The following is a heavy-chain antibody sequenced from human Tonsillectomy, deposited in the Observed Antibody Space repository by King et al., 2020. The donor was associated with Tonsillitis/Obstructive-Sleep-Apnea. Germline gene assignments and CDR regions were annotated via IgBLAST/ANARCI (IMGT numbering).Heavy chain of an antibody. V-gene: IGHV3-53*01. Sequence: VQLVESGGGLIQPGGSLRLSCAASGLTVSSNYMSWVRQAPGKGLEWASVIYSGGTTYYADSVKGRFTISRDNSKNTLYLQMNGLRAEDTAVYYCARDLGCTSTTCRNNWFDPWGQGTLVTVSS. CDR1: GLTVSSNY. CDR2: IYSGGTT. J-gene: IGHJ5*02. CDR3: ARDLGCTSTTCRNNWFDP. D-gene: IGHD2-2*01.